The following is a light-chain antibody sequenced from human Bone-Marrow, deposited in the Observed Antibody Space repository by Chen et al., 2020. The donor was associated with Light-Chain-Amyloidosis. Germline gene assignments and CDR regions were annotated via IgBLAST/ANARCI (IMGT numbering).Light chain of an antibody. CDR3: SSFAVSKIVL. Sequence: QSALTQPPSASGSPGQSVTLPCTGARSDFGPFNYVSWYQQHPGKAPKLIMFDVNRRPSGVPGRFSGSKSGNTASLTVSGLQPDDEADYYCSSFAVSKIVLFGGGTKLTVL. V-gene: IGLV2-8*01. CDR2: DVN. J-gene: IGLJ3*02. CDR1: RSDFGPFNY.